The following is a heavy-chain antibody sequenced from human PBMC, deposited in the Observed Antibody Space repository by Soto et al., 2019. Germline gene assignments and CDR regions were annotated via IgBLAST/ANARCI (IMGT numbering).Heavy chain of an antibody. CDR1: GFTFIRYA. J-gene: IGHJ6*02. Sequence: PGGSLSLSCGASGFTFIRYAMHWVRQAPGKGLEWVAVISYDGSNKYYADSVKGRFTISRDNSNNTLYLQMNSLRAEDTAVYYCARERVLSEVPAARAFYYYYGMDVWGQGTTVTVSS. D-gene: IGHD2-2*01. CDR3: ARERVLSEVPAARAFYYYYGMDV. CDR2: ISYDGSNK. V-gene: IGHV3-30-3*01.